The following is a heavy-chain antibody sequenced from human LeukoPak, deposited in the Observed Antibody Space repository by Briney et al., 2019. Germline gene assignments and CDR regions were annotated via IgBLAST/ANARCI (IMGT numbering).Heavy chain of an antibody. CDR3: ARVTGYTIEDYFDY. Sequence: PSETLSLTCAVYAGSFSGYYWSWIRQPPGKGLEWIGYIYYSGSTNYNPSLKSRVTISVKTSKNQFSLKLRSVTAADTAVYYCARVTGYTIEDYFDYWGQGTLVTVSS. CDR2: IYYSGST. V-gene: IGHV4-59*01. J-gene: IGHJ4*02. D-gene: IGHD3-9*01. CDR1: AGSFSGYY.